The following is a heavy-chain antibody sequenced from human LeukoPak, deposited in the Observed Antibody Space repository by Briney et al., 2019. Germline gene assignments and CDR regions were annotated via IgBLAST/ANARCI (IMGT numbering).Heavy chain of an antibody. CDR3: ARDPYSSSWYGNWFDP. V-gene: IGHV1-2*02. J-gene: IGHJ5*02. CDR1: GYTFTSYY. CDR2: INPSGGST. D-gene: IGHD6-13*01. Sequence: GASVKVSCKASGYTFTSYYIHWMRQAPGQGLEWMGIINPSGGSTNYAQKFQGRVTMTRDTSISTAYMELSRLRSDDTAVYYCARDPYSSSWYGNWFDPWGQGTLVTVSS.